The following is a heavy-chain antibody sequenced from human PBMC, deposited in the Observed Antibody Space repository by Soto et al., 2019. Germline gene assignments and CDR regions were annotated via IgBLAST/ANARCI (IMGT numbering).Heavy chain of an antibody. D-gene: IGHD6-19*01. CDR3: AKGKTSGWYYFDY. CDR2: LSASGRDT. J-gene: IGHJ4*02. Sequence: GGSLRLSCAASGFTFSNFAMSWVRQAPGRGLEWVSGLSASGRDTYYADSVKDRFTVSRDNSKNTLYLQMNSLRAEDTAIYYCAKGKTSGWYYFDYWGQGALVTVS. V-gene: IGHV3-23*01. CDR1: GFTFSNFA.